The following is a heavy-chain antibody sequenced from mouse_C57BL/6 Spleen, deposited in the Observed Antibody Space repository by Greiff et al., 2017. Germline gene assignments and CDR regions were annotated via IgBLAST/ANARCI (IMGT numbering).Heavy chain of an antibody. J-gene: IGHJ4*01. CDR3: ARNSAYDYYAMDY. Sequence: QVQLQQPGAELVRPGSSVKLSCKASGYTFTSYWMHWVKQRPIQGLEWIGNIDPSDSETHYNQKFKDKATLTVDKSSSTAYMQLSSLTSEDSAVYYCARNSAYDYYAMDYWGQGTSVTVSS. CDR1: GYTFTSYW. D-gene: IGHD6-1*01. CDR2: IDPSDSET. V-gene: IGHV1-52*01.